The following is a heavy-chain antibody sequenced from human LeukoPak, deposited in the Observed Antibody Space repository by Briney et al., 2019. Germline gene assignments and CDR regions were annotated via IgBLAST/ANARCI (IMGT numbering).Heavy chain of an antibody. D-gene: IGHD3-22*01. Sequence: ASVKVSCKASGYTFTSYGISWVRQAPGQGLEWMGWIGAYNGNANYAQKLQGRVTMTTDTSTSTAYMELRSLRSDDTAVYYCARPYYDSSAPPYDYWGQGTLVTVSS. CDR3: ARPYYDSSAPPYDY. CDR1: GYTFTSYG. V-gene: IGHV1-18*01. J-gene: IGHJ4*02. CDR2: IGAYNGNA.